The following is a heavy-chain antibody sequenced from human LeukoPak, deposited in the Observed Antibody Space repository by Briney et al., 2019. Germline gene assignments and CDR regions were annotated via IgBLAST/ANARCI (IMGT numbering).Heavy chain of an antibody. D-gene: IGHD3-9*01. CDR1: GFTFSSYA. CDR3: AKESMVLSGSSDY. V-gene: IGHV3-30*04. CDR2: ISYDGSNK. J-gene: IGHJ4*02. Sequence: PGGSLRLSCAASGFTFSSYAMHWVRQAPGKGLEWVAVISYDGSNKKYADSVKGRFTISRDNSKNTLYLQMNSLRAEDTAVYYCAKESMVLSGSSDYWGQGTLVTVSS.